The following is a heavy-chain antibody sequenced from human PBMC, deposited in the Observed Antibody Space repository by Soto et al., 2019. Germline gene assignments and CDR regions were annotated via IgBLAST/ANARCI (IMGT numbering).Heavy chain of an antibody. CDR1: GCTFSSYA. CDR2: IIPIFGTA. J-gene: IGHJ4*02. D-gene: IGHD3-10*01. CDR3: ERKFVRGVFDY. V-gene: IGHV1-69*12. Sequence: QVQLVQSGAEVKKPGSSVKVSCKASGCTFSSYAISWLRQAPGQGLEWMGGIIPIFGTANYAQKFQGRVTITADESTSTADMELSSLRSEDKDVYYCERKFVRGVFDYWGQGTPVTVSS.